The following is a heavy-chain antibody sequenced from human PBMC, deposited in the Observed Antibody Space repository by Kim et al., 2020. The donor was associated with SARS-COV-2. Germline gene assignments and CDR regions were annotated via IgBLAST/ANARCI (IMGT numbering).Heavy chain of an antibody. D-gene: IGHD3-10*01. V-gene: IGHV3-15*01. Sequence: GGSLRLSCAASGFTFSNAWMSWVRQAPGKGLEWVGRIKSKTDGGTTDYAAPVKGRFTISRDDSKNTLYLQMNSLKTEDTAVYYCTTEPIYYGSGSRGYWGQGTLVTVSS. CDR2: IKSKTDGGTT. J-gene: IGHJ4*02. CDR3: TTEPIYYGSGSRGY. CDR1: GFTFSNAW.